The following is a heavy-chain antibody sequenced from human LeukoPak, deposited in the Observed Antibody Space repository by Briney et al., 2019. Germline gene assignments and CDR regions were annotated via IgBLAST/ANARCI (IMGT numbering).Heavy chain of an antibody. CDR3: ATIAVEERLGGWFDY. CDR1: GGSISSYY. J-gene: IGHJ4*02. Sequence: SETLSLTCTVSGGSISSYYWSWIRQPPGKGLEWIGYIYYSGSTNYDPSLKSRVTISVDTSKNQFSLKLSSVTAADTAVYYCATIAVEERLGGWFDYWGQGTLVTVSS. V-gene: IGHV4-59*08. D-gene: IGHD6-19*01. CDR2: IYYSGST.